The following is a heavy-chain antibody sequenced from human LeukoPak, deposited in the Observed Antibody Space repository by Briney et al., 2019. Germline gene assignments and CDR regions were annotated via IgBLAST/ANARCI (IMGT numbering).Heavy chain of an antibody. CDR1: GGTFSSYA. J-gene: IGHJ5*02. V-gene: IGHV1-69*04. Sequence: GASVKVSCKASGGTFSSYAISWVRQAPGQGLEWMGRIIPILGIANYAQKFQGRVTITADKSTSTAYMELSSLRSEDTAVYYCARQDQSDYCDSAFDPWGQGTLVTVSS. CDR2: IIPILGIA. CDR3: ARQDQSDYCDSAFDP. D-gene: IGHD3-22*01.